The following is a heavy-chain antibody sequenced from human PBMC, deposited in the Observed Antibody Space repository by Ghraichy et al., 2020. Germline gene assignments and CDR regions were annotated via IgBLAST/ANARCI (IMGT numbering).Heavy chain of an antibody. J-gene: IGHJ4*02. V-gene: IGHV3-15*01. CDR1: GFTFSNAW. D-gene: IGHD2-2*01. CDR2: IKSKTDGGTT. CDR3: TTQQLQQVPAAMRGGTTVTRGDY. Sequence: GGSLRLSCAASGFTFSNAWMSWVRQAPGKGLEWVGRIKSKTDGGTTDYAAPVKGRFTISRDDSKNTLYLQMNSLKTEDPAVYYCTTQQLQQVPAAMRGGTTVTRGDYWGQGTLVTVSS.